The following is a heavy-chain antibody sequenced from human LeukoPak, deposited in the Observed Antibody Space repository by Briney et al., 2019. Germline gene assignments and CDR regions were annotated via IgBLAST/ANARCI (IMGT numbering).Heavy chain of an antibody. V-gene: IGHV3-48*01. CDR1: RFTFNTYW. Sequence: PGGSLRLSCAASRFTFNTYWMNWVRQAPGKGLEWVSYIGSSSSTIYYADSVKGRFTISRDNAKNSLYLQMNGLRAEDTAVYYCARGRAVAGTLSYWGQGTLVTVSS. CDR3: ARGRAVAGTLSY. CDR2: IGSSSSTI. J-gene: IGHJ4*02. D-gene: IGHD6-19*01.